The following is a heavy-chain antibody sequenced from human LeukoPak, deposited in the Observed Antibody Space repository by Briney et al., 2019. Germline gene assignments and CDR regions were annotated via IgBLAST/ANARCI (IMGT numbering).Heavy chain of an antibody. Sequence: GGSLRLSCAASGFTFNNYGMHWVRQAPGKGLEWVAFIRYDGSNKYYADSVKGRFTISRDNSKNTLYLQMNSLRAEDTAVYYCARDLRGYYDSGGYYLALWGQGALVTVSS. CDR1: GFTFNNYG. CDR2: IRYDGSNK. CDR3: ARDLRGYYDSGGYYLAL. D-gene: IGHD3-22*01. J-gene: IGHJ4*02. V-gene: IGHV3-30*02.